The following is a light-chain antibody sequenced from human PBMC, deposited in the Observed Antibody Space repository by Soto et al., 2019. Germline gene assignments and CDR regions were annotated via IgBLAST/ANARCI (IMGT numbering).Light chain of an antibody. CDR2: LNSDGSH. V-gene: IGLV4-69*01. Sequence: QSVLTQSPSASASLGASVKLTCTLSSGHSSYAIAWHQQQPEKGPRFLMKLNSDGSHSKGDGISDRFSGSSSGAERYLTISNRQSEDEADYYCQTWGADSVIFGGGT. CDR1: SGHSSYA. CDR3: QTWGADSVI. J-gene: IGLJ2*01.